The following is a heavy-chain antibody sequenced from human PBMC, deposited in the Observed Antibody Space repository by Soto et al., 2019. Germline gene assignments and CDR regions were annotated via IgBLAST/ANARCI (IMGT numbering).Heavy chain of an antibody. CDR3: AKVHYDILTGYPDAFDI. D-gene: IGHD3-9*01. CDR2: IGSGGST. Sequence: GGSLRLSCAASGFTVSSNYMSWVRQAPGKGLEWVSVIGSGGSTYYADSVKGRFTISRDNSKNTLYLQMNSLRAEDTAVYYCAKVHYDILTGYPDAFDIWGQGTMVTVSS. V-gene: IGHV3-53*01. CDR1: GFTVSSNY. J-gene: IGHJ3*02.